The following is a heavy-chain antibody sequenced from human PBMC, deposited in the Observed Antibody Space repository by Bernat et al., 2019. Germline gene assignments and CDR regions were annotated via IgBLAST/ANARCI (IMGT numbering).Heavy chain of an antibody. CDR1: GYTFTSYG. J-gene: IGHJ4*02. CDR2: ISVYNGNT. V-gene: IGHV1-18*01. CDR3: AGDFYDNRGYSIQGPFDY. Sequence: QVQLVQSGIEVEKPAASVKVSFKASGYTFTSYGINWVRQAPGQVIEWMGWISVYNGNTNYAQKFQGRVTMTTDTSTSTAYLELGSVRSDDTAVYYCAGDFYDNRGYSIQGPFDYWGQGTLVTVSS. D-gene: IGHD3-22*01.